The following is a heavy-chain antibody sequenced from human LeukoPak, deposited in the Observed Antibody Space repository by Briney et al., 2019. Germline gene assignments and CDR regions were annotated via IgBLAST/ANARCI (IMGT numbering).Heavy chain of an antibody. J-gene: IGHJ6*02. CDR3: ARLSVFLVLLDYYGMDV. CDR1: GFTFSSYS. CDR2: ISSSSSTI. D-gene: IGHD2/OR15-2a*01. Sequence: PGGSLRLSCAASGFTFSSYSMNWVRQAPGKGLEWVSYISSSSSTIYYADSVKGRFTISRDNAKNSLYLQMNSLRDEDTAVYYCARLSVFLVLLDYYGMDVWGQGTTVTVSS. V-gene: IGHV3-48*02.